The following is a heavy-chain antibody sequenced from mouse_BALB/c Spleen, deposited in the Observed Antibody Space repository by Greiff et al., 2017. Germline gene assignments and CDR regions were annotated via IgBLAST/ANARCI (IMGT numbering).Heavy chain of an antibody. V-gene: IGHV3-6*02. J-gene: IGHJ2*01. CDR2: ISYDGSN. CDR1: GYSITSGYY. CDR3: AIITTARGY. D-gene: IGHD1-2*01. Sequence: EVKLVESGPGFVKPSQSLSLTCSVTGYSITSGYYWNWIRQFPGNKLEWMGYISYDGSNNYNPSLKNRISITRDTSKNQFFLKLNSVTTEDTATYYCAIITTARGYWGQGTTLTVSS.